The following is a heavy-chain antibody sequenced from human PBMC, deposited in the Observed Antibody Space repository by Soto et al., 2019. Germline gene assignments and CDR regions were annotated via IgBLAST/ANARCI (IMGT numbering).Heavy chain of an antibody. CDR3: ARDRERGYSYGYFDY. V-gene: IGHV4-30-4*01. CDR2: IYCSGSS. CDR1: GGSISSGYYY. J-gene: IGHJ4*02. Sequence: SETLSLTCTFSGGSISSGYYYWSWIRQPPGKGLEWLGYIYCSGSSYYNPSLKSRITISVDTSKNQFSLNLSSVTAADTAVYYCARDRERGYSYGYFDYWGQGTLVTVSS. D-gene: IGHD5-18*01.